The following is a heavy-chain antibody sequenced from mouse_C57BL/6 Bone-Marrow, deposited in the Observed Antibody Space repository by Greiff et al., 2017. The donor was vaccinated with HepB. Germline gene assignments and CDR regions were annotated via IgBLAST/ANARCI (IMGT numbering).Heavy chain of an antibody. Sequence: VMLVESGPELVRPGVSVKISCKGSGYTFTDYAMHWVKQSHAKSLEWIGVISTYYGDASYNQKFKDKATMTVDKSTSTAYMELARLTSEDSAVYYCARGGTTVVAPCAMDYWGQGTAVTVSS. D-gene: IGHD1-1*01. J-gene: IGHJ4*01. CDR1: GYTFTDYA. CDR3: ARGGTTVVAPCAMDY. CDR2: ISTYYGDA. V-gene: IGHV1-67*01.